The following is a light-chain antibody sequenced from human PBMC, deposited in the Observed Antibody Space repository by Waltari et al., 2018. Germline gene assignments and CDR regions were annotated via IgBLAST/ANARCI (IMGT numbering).Light chain of an antibody. CDR1: QSVSRK. Sequence: ETLMTQSPATLSVSPGERATLPSRASQSVSRKLAWYQQKPGQAPRLLIFDASIRATGTPARFSGSGSGTEFTLTISSLQSEDFAVYYCQQYNDWPPELTFGGGTKVEIK. J-gene: IGKJ4*01. CDR2: DAS. CDR3: QQYNDWPPELT. V-gene: IGKV3-15*01.